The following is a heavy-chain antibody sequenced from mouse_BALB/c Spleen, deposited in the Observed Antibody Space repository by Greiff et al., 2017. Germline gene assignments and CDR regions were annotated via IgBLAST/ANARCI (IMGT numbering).Heavy chain of an antibody. Sequence: EVKLVESGPSLVKPSQTLSLTCSVTGDSITSGYWNWIRKFPGNKLEYMGYISYSGSTYYNPSLKSRISITRDTSKNQYYLQLNSVTTEDTATYYCAREYYGSRSMDYWGQGTSVTVSS. J-gene: IGHJ4*01. CDR1: GDSITSGY. V-gene: IGHV3-8*02. D-gene: IGHD1-1*01. CDR2: ISYSGST. CDR3: AREYYGSRSMDY.